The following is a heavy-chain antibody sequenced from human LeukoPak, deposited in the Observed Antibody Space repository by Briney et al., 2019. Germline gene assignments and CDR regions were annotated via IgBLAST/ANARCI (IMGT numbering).Heavy chain of an antibody. CDR3: ARVRGDFDY. CDR1: GLSLSTSW. V-gene: IGHV3-7*03. D-gene: IGHD5-12*01. J-gene: IGHJ4*02. Sequence: GGSLRLSCVASGLSLSTSWMSWVPESPGKGLEWLASIKRDGSEKYYVDSVRGRLTISRDNGENSVLLEMNSLSVDDTALYYCARVRGDFDYWGQGTRVTVSS. CDR2: IKRDGSEK.